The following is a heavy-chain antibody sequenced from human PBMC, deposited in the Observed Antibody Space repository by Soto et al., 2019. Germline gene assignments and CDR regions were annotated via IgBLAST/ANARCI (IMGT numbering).Heavy chain of an antibody. V-gene: IGHV3-66*01. CDR2: IYSGGST. D-gene: IGHD6-19*01. J-gene: IGHJ1*01. CDR3: ARDRIAVAGNPEYFQH. CDR1: GFTVSSNY. Sequence: GGSLRLSCASSGFTVSSNYMSWVRQAPGKGLEWVSIIYSGGSTYYADSVKGRFTISRDNSKNTLYLQMNSLRAEDTAVYYCARDRIAVAGNPEYFQHWGQGTLVTVSS.